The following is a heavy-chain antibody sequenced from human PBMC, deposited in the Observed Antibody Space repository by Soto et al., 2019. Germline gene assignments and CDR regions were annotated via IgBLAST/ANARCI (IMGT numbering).Heavy chain of an antibody. D-gene: IGHD5-12*01. J-gene: IGHJ4*02. V-gene: IGHV4-61*01. CDR3: ASDASEMATHEFDY. CDR2: IYYSGST. CDR1: DGSSSSSSDY. Sequence: SEMLSDTCSVSDGSSSSSSDYWSWNRQPPGKGLEWIGYIYYSGSTNYNPSLKSRVTISVDTSKNQFSLKLSSVTAADTAVYYCASDASEMATHEFDYWGPGTLVTVSP.